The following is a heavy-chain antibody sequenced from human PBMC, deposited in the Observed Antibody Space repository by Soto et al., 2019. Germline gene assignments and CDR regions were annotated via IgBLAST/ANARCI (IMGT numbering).Heavy chain of an antibody. CDR2: IYYSGST. CDR3: ARHDLLDNFDY. J-gene: IGHJ4*02. V-gene: IGHV4-59*08. CDR1: GGSISSYY. Sequence: SETLSLTCTFSGGSISSYYWSWIRQPPGKGLEWIGYIYYSGSTNYNPSLKSRVTISVDTSKNQFSLKLSSVTAADTAVYYCARHDLLDNFDYWGQGTLVTVSS. D-gene: IGHD1-1*01.